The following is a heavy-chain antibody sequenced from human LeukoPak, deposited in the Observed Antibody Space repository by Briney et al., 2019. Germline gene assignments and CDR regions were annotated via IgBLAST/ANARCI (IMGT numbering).Heavy chain of an antibody. CDR3: ARGDFWSGYYSDN. V-gene: IGHV4-61*02. Sequence: SETLSLTCTVSGGSISSGNYSWSWIRQPAGKGLEWIGRIYTSGSTKYNPSLKSRVTISVDTSKNQITLKLSSVTDADTAVYYCARGDFWSGYYSDNWGQGTLVTVSS. D-gene: IGHD3-3*01. CDR1: GGSISSGNYS. CDR2: IYTSGST. J-gene: IGHJ4*02.